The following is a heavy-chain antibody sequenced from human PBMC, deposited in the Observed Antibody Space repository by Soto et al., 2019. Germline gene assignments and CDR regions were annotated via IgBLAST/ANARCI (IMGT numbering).Heavy chain of an antibody. CDR2: IYYSGST. CDR1: GGSISSGGYY. V-gene: IGHV4-31*03. CDR3: ARASGKYCSSTTCYTPYYFDY. D-gene: IGHD2-2*01. J-gene: IGHJ4*02. Sequence: QVQLQESGPGLVKPSQTLSLTCTVSGGSISSGGYYWSWIRQHPGKGLEWIGYIYYSGSTYHNPSLKSRVTISEDTSKNQCSLKLSSVTAADTAVYYCARASGKYCSSTTCYTPYYFDYWGQGTLVTVSS.